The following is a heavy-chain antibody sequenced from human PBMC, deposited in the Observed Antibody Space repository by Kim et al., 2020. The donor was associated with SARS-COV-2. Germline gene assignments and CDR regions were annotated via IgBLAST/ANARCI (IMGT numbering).Heavy chain of an antibody. Sequence: SETLSLTYTVSGDSITSGEFYLSWIRQSPGSGLEWIGYISYTGSTYYPPSLKSRLAISWDRSKNQFFMRLSSVTAADTALYYCAREPAAAEGDWFDPWGQGTRVTVS. V-gene: IGHV4-31*03. CDR2: ISYTGST. CDR1: GDSITSGEFY. D-gene: IGHD6-13*01. J-gene: IGHJ5*02. CDR3: AREPAAAEGDWFDP.